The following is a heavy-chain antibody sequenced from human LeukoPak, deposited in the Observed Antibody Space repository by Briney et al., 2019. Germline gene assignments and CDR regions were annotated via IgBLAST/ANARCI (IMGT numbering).Heavy chain of an antibody. Sequence: GGSLRLSCASSGFTFTSYAVSWVRQAPGKGLEWVSTISYSGGTTYHTDSVKGQFTISRDVSKNTVYLQMNSLKAEDTAVYYCAKDGVVRGLGPYYFDSWGQGSQVTVSS. CDR3: AKDGVVRGLGPYYFDS. J-gene: IGHJ4*02. V-gene: IGHV3-23*01. CDR2: ISYSGGTT. CDR1: GFTFTSYA. D-gene: IGHD3-10*01.